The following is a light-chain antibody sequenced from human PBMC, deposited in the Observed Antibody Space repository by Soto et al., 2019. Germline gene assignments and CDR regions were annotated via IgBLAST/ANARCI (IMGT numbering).Light chain of an antibody. CDR3: QRYNNWPLT. CDR2: GAS. J-gene: IGKJ4*01. CDR1: ESVSSK. V-gene: IGKV3-15*01. Sequence: EIGMTQSPATLSLSAGERATLSCRASESVSSKLAWYQQKPGQAPRLLIYGASTRATGIPARFSGSGSGTEFTLTINSLQSEDFAVYYCQRYNNWPLTFGGGTKVDIK.